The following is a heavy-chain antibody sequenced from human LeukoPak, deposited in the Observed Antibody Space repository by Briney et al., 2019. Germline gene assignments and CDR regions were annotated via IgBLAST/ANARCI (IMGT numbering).Heavy chain of an antibody. V-gene: IGHV1-46*01. CDR3: ARKGRGIAAAGRALDY. CDR1: GYTFTSYY. D-gene: IGHD6-13*01. Sequence: ASVKVSCKASGYTFTSYYMHWVRQAPGQGLEWMGIINPSGGSTSYAQKFQGRVTMTRDTSTSTVYMELSSLRSEDTAVYYCARKGRGIAAAGRALDYWGQGTLVTVSS. J-gene: IGHJ4*02. CDR2: INPSGGST.